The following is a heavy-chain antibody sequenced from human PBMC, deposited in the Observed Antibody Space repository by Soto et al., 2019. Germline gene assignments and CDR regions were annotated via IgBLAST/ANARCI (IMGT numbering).Heavy chain of an antibody. CDR1: GYTFTSYY. V-gene: IGHV1-46*01. J-gene: IGHJ5*02. CDR2: INPSGGST. D-gene: IGHD6-19*01. CDR3: ARDKGSSGGLYNWLDP. Sequence: SVKLSCKASGYTFTSYYIHWPRQAPVQGLEWMGIINPSGGSTTYAQKLQGRVTMTRDTSTSTVYMELSSLRSEDTAVYYCARDKGSSGGLYNWLDPWGQGTLVTVSS.